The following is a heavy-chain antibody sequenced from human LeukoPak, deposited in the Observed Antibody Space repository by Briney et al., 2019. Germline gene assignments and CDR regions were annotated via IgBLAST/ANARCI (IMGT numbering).Heavy chain of an antibody. CDR2: INHRVRT. CDR3: ARGKSRAEYYYDSSGYYYYFDY. Sequence: PQTLSLTRAVYGGSLTGYSSSWIRHPPGRGLEWIGEINHRVRTNYNLSLKSRDTISVDTSKSQFSLKLSSVTAADTAVYYCARGKSRAEYYYDSSGYYYYFDYWGQGTLVTVSS. CDR1: GGSLTGYS. J-gene: IGHJ4*02. D-gene: IGHD3-22*01. V-gene: IGHV4-34*01.